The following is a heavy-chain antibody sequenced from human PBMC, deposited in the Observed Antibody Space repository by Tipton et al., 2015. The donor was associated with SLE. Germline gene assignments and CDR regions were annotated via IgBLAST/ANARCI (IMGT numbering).Heavy chain of an antibody. D-gene: IGHD3-22*01. J-gene: IGHJ4*02. V-gene: IGHV4-59*08. CDR1: GGSFSGYY. CDR2: IYYSGST. CDR3: ARHPSGYYYFDY. Sequence: TLSLTCAVYGGSFSGYYWSWIRQPPGKGLEWIGYIYYSGSTNYNPSLKSRVTISVDTPKNQFSLKLSSVTAADTAVYYCARHPSGYYYFDYWGQGTLVTVSS.